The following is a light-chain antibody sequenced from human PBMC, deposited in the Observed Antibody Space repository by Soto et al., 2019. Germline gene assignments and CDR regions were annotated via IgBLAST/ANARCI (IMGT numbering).Light chain of an antibody. CDR1: QGISND. V-gene: IGKV1-17*01. CDR3: LQHNSYPRT. J-gene: IGKJ1*01. CDR2: AAS. Sequence: DIQMTQSPSSLSASVGDRVTITCRASQGISNDLGWYQQKPGKAPKRLIFAASSLQSGVPSRFIVSESGTEFTLTISSLQHQDFATYYCLQHNSYPRTFGQGTKVEIK.